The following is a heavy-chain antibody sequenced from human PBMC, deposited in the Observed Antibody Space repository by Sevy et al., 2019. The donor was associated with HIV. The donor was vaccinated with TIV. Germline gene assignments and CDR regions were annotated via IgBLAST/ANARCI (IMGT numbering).Heavy chain of an antibody. V-gene: IGHV3-48*01. CDR1: GLTFSSYS. Sequence: GGSLRLSCAASGLTFSSYSMNWVRQAPGKGLEWVSHISSSSSTIYYADSVKGRFTISRDNAKNSLYLQMNSLRAEDTAVYYCARDAPYDDFWSVVSGSYFDYWGQGTLVTVSS. J-gene: IGHJ4*02. D-gene: IGHD3-3*01. CDR3: ARDAPYDDFWSVVSGSYFDY. CDR2: ISSSSSTI.